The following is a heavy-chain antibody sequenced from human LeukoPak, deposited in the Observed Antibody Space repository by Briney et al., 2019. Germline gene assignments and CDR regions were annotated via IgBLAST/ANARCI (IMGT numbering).Heavy chain of an antibody. CDR2: ISSSSSYI. J-gene: IGHJ4*02. D-gene: IGHD3-22*01. CDR3: ASGDSSGYYYRFDY. V-gene: IGHV3-21*01. Sequence: PGGSLRLSCPASGFTFSSYSMNWVRQAPGKGLEWVSSISSSSSYIYYADSVKGRFTISRDNAKNSLYLQMNSLRAEDTAVYYCASGDSSGYYYRFDYWGQGTLVTVSS. CDR1: GFTFSSYS.